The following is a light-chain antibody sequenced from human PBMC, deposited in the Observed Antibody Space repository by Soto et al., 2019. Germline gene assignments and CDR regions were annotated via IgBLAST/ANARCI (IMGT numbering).Light chain of an antibody. CDR1: QSINRW. CDR2: DAS. Sequence: DIQMTQSPSTLSASVEDRITITGRASQSINRWLAWYHQKPGEAPKLLIYDASALPRGVPARFSGSGSGTKFTLTIASLQPDDFATYYCQQYETFSGTFGPGTKVDTK. CDR3: QQYETFSGT. J-gene: IGKJ1*01. V-gene: IGKV1-5*01.